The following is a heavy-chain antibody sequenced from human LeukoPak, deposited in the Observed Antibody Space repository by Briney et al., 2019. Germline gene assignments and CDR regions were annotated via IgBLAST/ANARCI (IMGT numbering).Heavy chain of an antibody. Sequence: ASVKVSCKASGYTFTSYGISWVRQAPGQGLEWMGWISAYNGNTNYAQKLQGRVTMTTYTSTSTAYMELRSLRSDDTAVYYCARDLYDIAVAGRFDYWGQGTLVTVSS. V-gene: IGHV1-18*04. CDR2: ISAYNGNT. CDR3: ARDLYDIAVAGRFDY. CDR1: GYTFTSYG. D-gene: IGHD6-19*01. J-gene: IGHJ4*02.